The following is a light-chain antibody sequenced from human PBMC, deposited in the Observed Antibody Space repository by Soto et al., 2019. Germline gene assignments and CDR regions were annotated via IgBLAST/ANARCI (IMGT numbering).Light chain of an antibody. CDR1: QSLVFSDGNTY. V-gene: IGKV2-30*01. Sequence: DVVMTQSPLSLPVTLGQPASISCRTSQSLVFSDGNTYLSWFQQRPGQSPRRLIYQVSNRDSGVPDRFSGSGSGADFTLIISRVEAEDVGVYYCMQGTHWPRTFGQGPKVEVK. J-gene: IGKJ1*01. CDR3: MQGTHWPRT. CDR2: QVS.